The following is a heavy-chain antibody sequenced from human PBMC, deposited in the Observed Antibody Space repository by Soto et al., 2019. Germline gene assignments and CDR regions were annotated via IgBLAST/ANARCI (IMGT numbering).Heavy chain of an antibody. Sequence: QVQLVQSGAEVKKPGSSVKVSCKASGGTFNNYGMGWVRQAPGQGLEWMGGIIPMIRRTNYAQKFQGRVTLTADASRSTAYMELRSLRSEDTAVYYCASWDYDVLTGFSYDVWGQGTLVTVSS. CDR3: ASWDYDVLTGFSYDV. D-gene: IGHD3-9*01. J-gene: IGHJ4*02. CDR2: IIPMIRRT. V-gene: IGHV1-69*01. CDR1: GGTFNNYG.